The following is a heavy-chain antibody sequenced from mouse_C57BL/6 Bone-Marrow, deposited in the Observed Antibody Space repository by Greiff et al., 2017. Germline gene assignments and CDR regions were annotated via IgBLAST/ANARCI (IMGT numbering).Heavy chain of an antibody. D-gene: IGHD2-5*01. CDR1: GFTFSSYA. V-gene: IGHV5-4*01. Sequence: DVQLVESGGGLVKPGGSLKLSCAASGFTFSSYAMSWVRQTPEKRLEWVATISDGGSYTYYPDNVKGRFTISRDNAKNNLYLQMSHLKSEDTAMYYCASYSNPYYAMDYWGQGTSVTVSS. CDR3: ASYSNPYYAMDY. J-gene: IGHJ4*01. CDR2: ISDGGSYT.